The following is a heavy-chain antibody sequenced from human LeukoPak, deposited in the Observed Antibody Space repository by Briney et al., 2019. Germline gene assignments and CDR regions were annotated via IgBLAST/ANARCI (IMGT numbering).Heavy chain of an antibody. CDR3: ARDGTNLYPPR. V-gene: IGHV3-7*01. J-gene: IGHJ4*02. CDR1: GFSFRSYG. Sequence: AGGSLRLSCEASGFSFRSYGLHWVRQAPGKGLEWVANIIQDGSEKYYVDSVKGRFTISRDNAKNSLFLQMNSLRAEDTAVYYCARDGTNLYPPRWGQGALVTVSS. D-gene: IGHD6-13*01. CDR2: IIQDGSEK.